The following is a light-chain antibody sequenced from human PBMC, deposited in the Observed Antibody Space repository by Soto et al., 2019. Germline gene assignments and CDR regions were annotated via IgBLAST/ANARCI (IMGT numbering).Light chain of an antibody. V-gene: IGKV3-15*01. CDR2: GAS. CDR3: QQYHDWPPIT. Sequence: EIVMTQSPDTLSVSPGEGVTLSCRASQSVSSDLAWYQQKPGQSPRLLMYGASTRATDIPARFSGGGSGTEFTLTISSLPSEDVPIYYCQQYHDWPPITFGPGTKV. CDR1: QSVSSD. J-gene: IGKJ3*01.